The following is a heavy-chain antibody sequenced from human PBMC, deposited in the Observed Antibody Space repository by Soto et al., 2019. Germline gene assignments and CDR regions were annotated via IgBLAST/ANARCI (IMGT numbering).Heavy chain of an antibody. CDR1: GFTVSGNY. Sequence: EVQLVESGGGLIQPGGSLRLSCAASGFTVSGNYMSWVRQAPGKGLEWVSLIYSGGSTYYADSVKGRFTISRDNSKNTLYLQMNSLRAEDTAVYYCARGLYFYDNSGYLPFDYWGRGNLVTVSS. V-gene: IGHV3-53*01. CDR2: IYSGGST. J-gene: IGHJ4*02. D-gene: IGHD3-22*01. CDR3: ARGLYFYDNSGYLPFDY.